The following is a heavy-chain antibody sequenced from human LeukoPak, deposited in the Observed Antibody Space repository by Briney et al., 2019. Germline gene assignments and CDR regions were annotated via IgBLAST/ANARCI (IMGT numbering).Heavy chain of an antibody. Sequence: SETLSLTCTVSGGSISSYYWSWIREPPGKGLEWIGYIYYSGSTNYNPSLKSRVTISVDTSKNQFSLKLSSVTAADTAVYYCARGHLNSYFDYWGQGTLVTVSS. D-gene: IGHD2/OR15-2a*01. J-gene: IGHJ4*02. V-gene: IGHV4-59*01. CDR3: ARGHLNSYFDY. CDR2: IYYSGST. CDR1: GGSISSYY.